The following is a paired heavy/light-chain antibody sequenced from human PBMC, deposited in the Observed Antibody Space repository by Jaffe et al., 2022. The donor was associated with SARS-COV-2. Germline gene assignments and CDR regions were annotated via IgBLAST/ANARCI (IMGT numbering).Heavy chain of an antibody. D-gene: IGHD1-1*01. CDR3: ARGLNPATDNWYINF. J-gene: IGHJ4*02. CDR1: GFTFSGHY. V-gene: IGHV3-30*04. CDR2: ISNDGRNE. Sequence: QVQLVESGGGVVQPGRSLRLSCVASGFTFSGHYMHWVRQAPGKGLEWMTVISNDGRNENYADSVKGRFTISRDNSKNTLYLQVNSLTIEDTAVYYCARGLNPATDNWYINFWGQGTLVIVSS.
Light chain of an antibody. Sequence: DIQMTQSPSTLSASMGDRVTITCRASQSIGSSLVWHQQKPGKAPKLLIYKASSLESGVPSRFSGSGSRTEFTLTISSLQPDDVATYYCQQYKTYPWTFGQGTKVEIK. CDR1: QSIGSS. J-gene: IGKJ1*01. V-gene: IGKV1-5*03. CDR2: KAS. CDR3: QQYKTYPWT.